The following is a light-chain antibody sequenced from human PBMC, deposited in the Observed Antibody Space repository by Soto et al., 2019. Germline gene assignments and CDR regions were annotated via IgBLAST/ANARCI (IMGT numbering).Light chain of an antibody. Sequence: EIVLTQSPSTLSLSPGERATLSCRASQSVSSYLAWYQQKPGQAPRLLIYDASNRATGIPARFSGSASGTEFTLTISSLRSEDFTVYYCQQYNKWPLTFGQGTKVDIK. V-gene: IGKV3D-15*01. CDR1: QSVSSY. J-gene: IGKJ1*01. CDR2: DAS. CDR3: QQYNKWPLT.